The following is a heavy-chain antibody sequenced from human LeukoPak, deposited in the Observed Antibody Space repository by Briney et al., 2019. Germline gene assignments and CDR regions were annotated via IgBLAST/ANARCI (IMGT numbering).Heavy chain of an antibody. J-gene: IGHJ4*02. Sequence: GGSLRLSCAASGFTFSSYSMNWVRQAPGKGLEWVSSISSSSSYIYYADSVKGRFTISRDNAKNSLYLQMNSPRAEDTAVYYCAALSGSLISYWGQGTLVTVSS. CDR3: AALSGSLISY. V-gene: IGHV3-21*01. CDR2: ISSSSSYI. CDR1: GFTFSSYS. D-gene: IGHD1-26*01.